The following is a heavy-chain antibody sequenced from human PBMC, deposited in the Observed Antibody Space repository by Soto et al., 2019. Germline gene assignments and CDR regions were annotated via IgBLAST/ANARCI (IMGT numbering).Heavy chain of an antibody. D-gene: IGHD3-10*01. CDR3: ARDLIWGHITEVGGVNFLGILAY. V-gene: IGHV3-48*01. Sequence: GGSLRLSCAASGFTFSSYSMNWVRQAPGKGLEWVSYISSSSSNIYYADSVKGRFTISRDNAKNSLYLQMNSLRAEDTAVYYCARDLIWGHITEVGGVNFLGILAYWGQGTLVTVS. CDR2: ISSSSSNI. J-gene: IGHJ4*02. CDR1: GFTFSSYS.